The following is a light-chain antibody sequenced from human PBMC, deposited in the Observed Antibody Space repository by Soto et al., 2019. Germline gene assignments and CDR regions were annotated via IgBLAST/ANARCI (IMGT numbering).Light chain of an antibody. CDR2: DAS. J-gene: IGKJ4*01. CDR3: QQRSNWPLT. CDR1: QSVSSH. V-gene: IGKV3-11*01. Sequence: EIVLTQSPATLSLSPGERATLSCRASQSVSSHLAWYQQKTGQAPRLLIYDASNRATGIPARFSGSWSGTDFTLIISSLEPEDFAVYYCQQRSNWPLTFGGGTKVEIK.